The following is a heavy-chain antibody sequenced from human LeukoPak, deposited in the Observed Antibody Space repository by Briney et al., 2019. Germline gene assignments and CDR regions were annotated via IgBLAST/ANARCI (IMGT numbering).Heavy chain of an antibody. CDR1: GFTFSSYS. CDR2: ISSSSSYI. V-gene: IGHV3-21*04. Sequence: GGSLRLSCAASGFTFSSYSMNWVRQAPGKGLEWVSSISSSSSYIYYADSVKGRFTISRDNAKNSLYLQMDSLRAEDTAVYYCAREVYCSSTSCYLGDDAFDIWGQGTMVTVSS. D-gene: IGHD2-2*01. CDR3: AREVYCSSTSCYLGDDAFDI. J-gene: IGHJ3*02.